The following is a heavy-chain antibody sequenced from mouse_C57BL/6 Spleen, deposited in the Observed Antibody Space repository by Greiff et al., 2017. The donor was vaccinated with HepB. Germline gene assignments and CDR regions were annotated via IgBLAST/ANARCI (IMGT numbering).Heavy chain of an antibody. D-gene: IGHD1-1*01. V-gene: IGHV1-26*01. CDR2: INPNNGGT. CDR3: ARGITTVVADAMDY. Sequence: EVQLVESGPELVKPGASVKISCKASGYTFTDYYMNWVKQSHGKSLEWIGDINPNNGGTSYNQKFKGKATLTVDKSSSTAYMELRSLTSEDSAVYYCARGITTVVADAMDYWGQGTSVTVSA. J-gene: IGHJ4*01. CDR1: GYTFTDYY.